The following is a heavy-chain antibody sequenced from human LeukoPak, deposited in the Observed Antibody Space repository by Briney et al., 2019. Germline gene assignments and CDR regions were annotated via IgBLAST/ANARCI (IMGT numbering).Heavy chain of an antibody. Sequence: GGSLRLSCAASGFTFRTYGMHWVRQAPGKGLEWVSAISGSGGSTYYADSVKGRFTISRDNSKNTLYLQMNSLRAEDTAVYYCAKSPTYYYDSSGYFRDYWGQGTLVTVSS. J-gene: IGHJ4*02. CDR2: ISGSGGST. CDR3: AKSPTYYYDSSGYFRDY. V-gene: IGHV3-23*01. D-gene: IGHD3-22*01. CDR1: GFTFRTYG.